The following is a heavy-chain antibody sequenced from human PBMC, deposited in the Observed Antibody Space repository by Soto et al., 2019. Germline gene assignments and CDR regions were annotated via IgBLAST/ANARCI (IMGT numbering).Heavy chain of an antibody. CDR2: IETDGSRT. Sequence: EVQLVESGGGLVQPGGSLRLSCAASGFTFSSHWMRWVRQAPGKGPVWVSRIETDGSRTTYADSVKGRFTISRDNAKNTLYLQMNSLRVEDTAVYYCARDRPHNWFDPWGQGTLVTVSS. CDR1: GFTFSSHW. CDR3: ARDRPHNWFDP. D-gene: IGHD6-6*01. J-gene: IGHJ5*02. V-gene: IGHV3-74*03.